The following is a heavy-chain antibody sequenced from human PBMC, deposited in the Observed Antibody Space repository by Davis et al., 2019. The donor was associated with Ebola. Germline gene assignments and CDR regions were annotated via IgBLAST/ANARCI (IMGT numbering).Heavy chain of an antibody. CDR2: MNPNSGNT. CDR1: GYTFTSYD. Sequence: ASVKVSCKASGYTFTSYDITWVRQATGQGLEWMGWMNPNSGNTGYAQKFQGRVTMTRDTSISTAYMEVNRLTSDDTVVYYCARSLWVDYNGVDVWGQGTTVTVSS. J-gene: IGHJ6*02. D-gene: IGHD2-15*01. CDR3: ARSLWVDYNGVDV. V-gene: IGHV1-8*01.